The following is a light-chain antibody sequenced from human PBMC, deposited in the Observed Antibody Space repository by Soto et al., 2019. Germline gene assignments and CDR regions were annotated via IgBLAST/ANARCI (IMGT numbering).Light chain of an antibody. CDR2: GTS. J-gene: IGKJ3*01. CDR3: QQFGSSPGFT. Sequence: EIVFTQSPGTLSLSPGERATLSCRASQNINSRYLAWYQQKPGQAPRLLIYGTSSSATGIPDRFSGSGSGTDFTVTISRLEPEDFAVYDCQQFGSSPGFTCGPGTKVDIK. V-gene: IGKV3-20*01. CDR1: QNINSRY.